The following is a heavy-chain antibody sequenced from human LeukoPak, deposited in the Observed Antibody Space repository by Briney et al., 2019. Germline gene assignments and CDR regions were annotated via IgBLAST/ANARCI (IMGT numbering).Heavy chain of an antibody. V-gene: IGHV3-23*01. J-gene: IGHJ4*02. D-gene: IGHD6-19*01. Sequence: GGSLRLSCAASGFTFNSYAMYWVRQAPGKGLEWVSGIFGIGGSAHYADSVKGRFTISRDNSKNTVYLQMDSLRVEDTAVYYCGKTTTGYSSGRYPGWPVDYWGQGTLVTVSS. CDR3: GKTTTGYSSGRYPGWPVDY. CDR2: IFGIGGSA. CDR1: GFTFNSYA.